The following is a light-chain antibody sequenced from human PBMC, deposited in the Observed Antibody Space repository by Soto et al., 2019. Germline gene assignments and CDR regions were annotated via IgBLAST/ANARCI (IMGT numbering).Light chain of an antibody. CDR3: CSYTGTYAWV. J-gene: IGLJ3*02. CDR2: DVS. V-gene: IGLV2-11*01. Sequence: QSVLTQPRSVSGSPGQSVTISCTGTSSDVGGYNFVSWYQQHPGKAPKLMISDVSKRPSGVPDRFSASKSGNTASLPISGLQAEDEAAYYCCSYTGTYAWVFGGGTKLTVL. CDR1: SSDVGGYNF.